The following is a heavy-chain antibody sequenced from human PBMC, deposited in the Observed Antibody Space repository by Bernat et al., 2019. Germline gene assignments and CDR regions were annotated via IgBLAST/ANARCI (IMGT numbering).Heavy chain of an antibody. D-gene: IGHD6-6*01. CDR2: IPYDGSNK. CDR3: AREYSSSSGPRNYFDY. J-gene: IGHJ4*02. Sequence: QVQLVESGGGVVQPGRSLRLSCAASGFTFSSYAMHWVRQAPGKGLEWVAVIPYDGSNKSYASSVKGRFTISRDTSKNTLYLQMNSLRAEDMAVYYCAREYSSSSGPRNYFDYWGQGTLVTVSS. CDR1: GFTFSSYA. V-gene: IGHV3-30*01.